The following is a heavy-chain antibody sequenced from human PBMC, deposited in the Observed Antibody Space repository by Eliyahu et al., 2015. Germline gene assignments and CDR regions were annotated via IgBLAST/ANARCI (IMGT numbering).Heavy chain of an antibody. D-gene: IGHD3-9*01. J-gene: IGHJ5*02. CDR1: GYXFXGYY. CDR3: ARARGALLRYFREEKYNWFDP. Sequence: VKVSCKASGYXFXGYYMHWVRQAPGQGLEWMGWINPNSGGTNYAQXFQGRXTMTRDTSISTAYMELSRLRSDDTAVYYCARARGALLRYFREEKYNWFDPWGQGTLVTVSS. CDR2: INPNSGGT. V-gene: IGHV1-2*02.